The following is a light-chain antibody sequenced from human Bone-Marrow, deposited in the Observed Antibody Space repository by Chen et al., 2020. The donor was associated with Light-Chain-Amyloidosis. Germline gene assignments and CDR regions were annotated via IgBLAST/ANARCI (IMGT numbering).Light chain of an antibody. Sequence: SYVLTQPSSVSVAPGQTATIACGGNNIGTTSVHWYQQTPGQAPLLVVYDDSDRPSGIPGRLSGANAGNTATLTISRVEAGDEADYYRQVWDRSSDRPVFGGGTKLTVL. V-gene: IGLV3-21*02. CDR3: QVWDRSSDRPV. CDR1: NIGTTS. CDR2: DDS. J-gene: IGLJ3*02.